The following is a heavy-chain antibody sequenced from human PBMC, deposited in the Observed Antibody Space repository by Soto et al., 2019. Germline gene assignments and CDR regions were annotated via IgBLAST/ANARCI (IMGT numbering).Heavy chain of an antibody. D-gene: IGHD2-2*01. V-gene: IGHV3-30*18. Sequence: QVQLVESGGGVVQPGRSLRLSCAASGFTFSSYGMHWVRQAPGKGLEWVAVISYDGSNKYYADSVKGRFTISRDNFKNTLVLQMDSLRAEDTAVDYCAKGIIPAAMDYYYYGMGVWGQGTTVTVSS. CDR3: AKGIIPAAMDYYYYGMGV. CDR1: GFTFSSYG. J-gene: IGHJ6*02. CDR2: ISYDGSNK.